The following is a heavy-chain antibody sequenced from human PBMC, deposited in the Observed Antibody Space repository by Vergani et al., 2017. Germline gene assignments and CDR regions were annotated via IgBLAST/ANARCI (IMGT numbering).Heavy chain of an antibody. V-gene: IGHV3-30-3*01. J-gene: IGHJ4*02. CDR2: ISYDGSNK. CDR1: GITFSDYA. Sequence: QVQLVESGGGVVQPGRSLRLSCTVSGITFSDYAFHWVRQAPGKGLEWVAVISYDGSNKYYADSVRGRFTISRDDSKNTLYLQMNSRTTEDTAMYYCAKGGPNLGSGGLYFCFHYWGQGTRVTVSS. CDR3: AKGGPNLGSGGLYFCFHY. D-gene: IGHD3-10*01.